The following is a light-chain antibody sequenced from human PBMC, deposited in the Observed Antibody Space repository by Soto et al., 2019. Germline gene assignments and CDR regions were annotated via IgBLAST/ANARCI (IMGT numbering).Light chain of an antibody. J-gene: IGKJ1*01. CDR2: KAS. CDR3: QHYNSYSDA. V-gene: IGKV1-5*03. Sequence: DIQMTQSPSSLSASVGVRVTITCRASQTISSWLAWYQQKPGKAPKLLIYKASTLKSGVPSRFRGRGSGTEFTLTISSLQPDYFATYSCQHYNSYSDAFGQGTKVDI. CDR1: QTISSW.